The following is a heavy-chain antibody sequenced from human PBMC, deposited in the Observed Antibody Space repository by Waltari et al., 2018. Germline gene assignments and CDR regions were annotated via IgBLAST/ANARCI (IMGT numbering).Heavy chain of an antibody. CDR3: AGVYIPGGGAFDI. D-gene: IGHD2-21*01. V-gene: IGHV4-4*07. CDR2: IYTSGST. Sequence: QVQLQESGPGLVKPSETLSLTCTVSGASISSYYWTWIRQPAGKGLEWSGRIYTSGSTNDNPSHKSGVTMSVDTSKNRFSLKLSSVTAADTAVYYGAGVYIPGGGAFDIWGQGTMVTVSS. CDR1: GASISSYY. J-gene: IGHJ3*02.